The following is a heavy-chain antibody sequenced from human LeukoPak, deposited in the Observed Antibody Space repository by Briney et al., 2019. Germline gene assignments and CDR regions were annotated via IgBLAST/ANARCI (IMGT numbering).Heavy chain of an antibody. J-gene: IGHJ4*02. CDR1: GFSFTSYA. CDR3: AKRYCSGGSCYPLDY. D-gene: IGHD2-15*01. Sequence: GGSLRLSCAASGFSFTSYAMSWVRQAPGKGLEWVSAISGSGGSTHYADSVKGRFTISRDNSKNTLYLQMNSLRAEDTAVYYCAKRYCSGGSCYPLDYWGQGTLVTVSP. V-gene: IGHV3-23*01. CDR2: ISGSGGST.